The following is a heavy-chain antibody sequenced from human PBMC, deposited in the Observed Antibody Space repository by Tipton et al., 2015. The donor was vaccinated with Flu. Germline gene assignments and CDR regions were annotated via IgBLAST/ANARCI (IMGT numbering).Heavy chain of an antibody. J-gene: IGHJ4*02. CDR3: ARATYYDSTTYYFDY. D-gene: IGHD3-22*01. CDR1: GYMFIANY. Sequence: QLVQSGAEVKKPGASVKVSCKTSGYMFIANYIHWVRQAPGQGLEWMGRMNPNSGDTNYAQNFQGRVTMTRDTSINTAYMELSRMRSDDTAVYYCARATYYDSTTYYFDYWGQGTLVTVSS. V-gene: IGHV1-2*02. CDR2: MNPNSGDT.